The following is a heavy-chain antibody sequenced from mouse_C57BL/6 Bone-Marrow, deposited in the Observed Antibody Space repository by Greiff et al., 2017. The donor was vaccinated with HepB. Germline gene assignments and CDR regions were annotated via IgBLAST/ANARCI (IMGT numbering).Heavy chain of an antibody. CDR2: IYPGNSDT. Sequence: VQLQQSGTVLARPGASVKMSCKTSGYTFTSYWMHWVKQRPGQGLEWIGAIYPGNSDTSYNQKFTGKAKLTAVTSASTSYMELSSLTNEDSAVYYCTNDYYGSSFPFDYWGQGTTLTVSS. CDR3: TNDYYGSSFPFDY. CDR1: GYTFTSYW. J-gene: IGHJ2*01. D-gene: IGHD1-1*01. V-gene: IGHV1-5*01.